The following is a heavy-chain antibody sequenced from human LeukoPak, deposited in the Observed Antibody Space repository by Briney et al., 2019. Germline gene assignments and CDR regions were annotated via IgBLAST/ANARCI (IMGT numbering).Heavy chain of an antibody. D-gene: IGHD2-2*03. V-gene: IGHV1-69*02. CDR1: GGAFSSYT. Sequence: ASVKVSCKASGGAFSSYTISWVRQAPGQGLEWMGRIIPILGIANYAQKFQGRVTITVDKSTSTAYMELSSLRSEDTAVYYCATLGYCSSTSCSAFDYWGQGTLVTVSS. J-gene: IGHJ4*02. CDR2: IIPILGIA. CDR3: ATLGYCSSTSCSAFDY.